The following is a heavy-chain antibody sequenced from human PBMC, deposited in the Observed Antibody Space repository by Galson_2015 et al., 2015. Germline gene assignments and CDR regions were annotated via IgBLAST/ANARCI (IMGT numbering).Heavy chain of an antibody. Sequence: SLRLSCAASGFTFSSYSMNWVRQAPGKGLEWASSISSSSSYIYYADSVKGRFTISRDNAKNSLYLQMNSLRAEDTAVYYCARYSSGWYGADYWGQGTLVTVSS. V-gene: IGHV3-21*01. CDR2: ISSSSSYI. J-gene: IGHJ4*02. CDR1: GFTFSSYS. D-gene: IGHD6-19*01. CDR3: ARYSSGWYGADY.